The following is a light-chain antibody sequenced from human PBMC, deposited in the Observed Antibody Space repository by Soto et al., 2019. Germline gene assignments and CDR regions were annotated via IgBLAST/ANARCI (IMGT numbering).Light chain of an antibody. Sequence: EVVLTQSPATLSLSPGERATLSCRASQSVSTYLAWYQQRPGQAPRLLIYDASNRATGIPARFSGSGSGTDFTLTISSLEPEDFAVYYCQQRQQRSNWLTFGGGTKVEMK. CDR2: DAS. V-gene: IGKV3-11*01. CDR3: QQRQQRSNWLT. CDR1: QSVSTY. J-gene: IGKJ4*01.